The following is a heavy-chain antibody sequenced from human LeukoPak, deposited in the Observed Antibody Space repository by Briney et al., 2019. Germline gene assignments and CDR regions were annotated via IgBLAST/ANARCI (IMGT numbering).Heavy chain of an antibody. CDR1: GGAISSYY. CDR3: ARGYFDWFLDN. Sequence: SETLSLTCTASGGAISSYYWTWFRQPPGKGLEWIGYIYYTGSTNYNPSLDSRVTISVDMSKNQVSLNLKYVTAADTAVYYCARGYFDWFLDNWGRGTLVTVSS. J-gene: IGHJ4*02. V-gene: IGHV4-59*01. CDR2: IYYTGST. D-gene: IGHD3-9*01.